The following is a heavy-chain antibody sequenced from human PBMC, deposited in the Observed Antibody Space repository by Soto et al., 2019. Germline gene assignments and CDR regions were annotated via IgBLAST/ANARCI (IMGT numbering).Heavy chain of an antibody. Sequence: QVQLVQSGAEVKKPGASVKVSCKASGYTFTGYYMHWVRQAPGQGLEWMGWINPNSGGTNYAQKFQGWVAMTRDTSISTAYMELSRLRSDDTAVYYCAREGAPGQNLAAAGRGAFDIWGQGTMVTVSS. D-gene: IGHD6-13*01. J-gene: IGHJ3*02. CDR2: INPNSGGT. CDR1: GYTFTGYY. V-gene: IGHV1-2*04. CDR3: AREGAPGQNLAAAGRGAFDI.